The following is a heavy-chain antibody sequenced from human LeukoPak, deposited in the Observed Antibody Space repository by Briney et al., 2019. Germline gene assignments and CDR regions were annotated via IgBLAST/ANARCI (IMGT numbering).Heavy chain of an antibody. D-gene: IGHD4-23*01. CDR2: IYYSGST. CDR1: GGSISSGGYY. Sequence: SETLSLTCTVSGGSISSGGYYWSWIRQHPGKGLEWIGYIYYSGSTYYNPTLKSRVTISVDTSKNQFSLKLSSVTAADTAVYYCARVNGGSDAFDIWGQGTMVTVFS. J-gene: IGHJ3*02. V-gene: IGHV4-31*03. CDR3: ARVNGGSDAFDI.